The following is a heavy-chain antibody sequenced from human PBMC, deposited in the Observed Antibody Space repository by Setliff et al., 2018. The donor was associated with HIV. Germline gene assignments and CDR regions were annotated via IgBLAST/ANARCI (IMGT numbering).Heavy chain of an antibody. CDR3: TREGRGDPAMATTRIDY. J-gene: IGHJ4*02. V-gene: IGHV4-39*02. D-gene: IGHD1-1*01. Sequence: PSKTLSLTCSVSGDSISSGSYFWGWIRQTPGKGLEWIGNIYYTGFAYYNPSLKSRVTISLDTSKTHFFLNLTSVTDADTAVYFCTREGRGDPAMATTRIDYWGQGKLVTVSS. CDR1: GDSISSGSYF. CDR2: IYYTGFA.